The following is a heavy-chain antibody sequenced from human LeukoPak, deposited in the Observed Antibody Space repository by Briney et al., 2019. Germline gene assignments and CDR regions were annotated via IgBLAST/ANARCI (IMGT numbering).Heavy chain of an antibody. D-gene: IGHD1-26*01. V-gene: IGHV3-11*04. CDR1: GFTFSDYY. J-gene: IGHJ4*02. CDR3: ARDHRIRSLFQNSGSYSY. Sequence: GGSLRLSCAASGFTFSDYYMSWIRQAPGKGLEWVSYISSSGSTIYYADSVKGRFTISRDNAKNSLYLQMNRLRAEDTAVYYCARDHRIRSLFQNSGSYSYRGQGTLVTVSS. CDR2: ISSSGSTI.